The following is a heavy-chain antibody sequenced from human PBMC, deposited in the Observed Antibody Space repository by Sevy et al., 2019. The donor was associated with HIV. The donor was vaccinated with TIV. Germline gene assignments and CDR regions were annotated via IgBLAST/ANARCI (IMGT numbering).Heavy chain of an antibody. CDR2: ISNSGTTK. J-gene: IGHJ4*02. D-gene: IGHD4-17*01. CDR1: GFPFSTYE. V-gene: IGHV3-48*03. Sequence: GGSLRLSCTASGFPFSTYEMSWVRQAPGKGLEWISYISNSGTTKYYSDSVKGRFTISRDNAKKSLYLQMNSLRAEDTALYYCARDLPPSATTVEHFDYWGRGTLVTVSS. CDR3: ARDLPPSATTVEHFDY.